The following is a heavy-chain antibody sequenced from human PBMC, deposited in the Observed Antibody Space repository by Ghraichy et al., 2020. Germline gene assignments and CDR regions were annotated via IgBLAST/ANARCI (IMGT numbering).Heavy chain of an antibody. CDR2: IYYSGST. Sequence: SETLSLTCTVSGGSISSYYWSWIRQPPGKGLEWIGYIYYSGSTNYNPSLKSRVTISVDTSKNQFSLKLSSVTAADTAVYYCARHSWDTYYDFWSGYYGGTYYFDYWGQGTLVTVSS. CDR1: GGSISSYY. D-gene: IGHD3-3*01. V-gene: IGHV4-59*08. J-gene: IGHJ4*02. CDR3: ARHSWDTYYDFWSGYYGGTYYFDY.